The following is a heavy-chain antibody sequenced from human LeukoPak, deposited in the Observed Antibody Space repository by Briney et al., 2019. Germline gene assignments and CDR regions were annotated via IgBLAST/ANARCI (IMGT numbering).Heavy chain of an antibody. CDR1: GGSISSGDYY. CDR3: ARGAGRWLQSGFDY. D-gene: IGHD5-24*01. J-gene: IGHJ4*02. Sequence: SETLSLTCTVSGGSISSGDYYWRWVRQPPGTGLEWIGYIYYSGSTYYNPSLKSRVTISVDTSKNQFSLKLSSVTAADTAVYYCARGAGRWLQSGFDYWGQGTLVTVSS. V-gene: IGHV4-30-4*01. CDR2: IYYSGST.